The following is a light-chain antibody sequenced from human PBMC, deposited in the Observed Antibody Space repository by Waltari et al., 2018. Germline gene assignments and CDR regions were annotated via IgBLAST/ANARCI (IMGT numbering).Light chain of an antibody. CDR1: SGDVGGYYY. CDR2: SVT. V-gene: IGLV2-11*01. J-gene: IGLJ2*01. CDR3: SSYAGSDTYIL. Sequence: QSALTQPRSVSGSPGQSVTISCTGTSGDVGGYYYVCWYQQYPGKAPKLLIYSVTRRPSGVPDRFSGSRSGNTASLTISGLQPEDEADYYCSSYAGSDTYILFGGGTKLTVL.